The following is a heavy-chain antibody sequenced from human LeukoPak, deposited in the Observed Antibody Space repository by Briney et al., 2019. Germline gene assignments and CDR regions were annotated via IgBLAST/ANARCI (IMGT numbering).Heavy chain of an antibody. D-gene: IGHD3-16*01. J-gene: IGHJ4*02. V-gene: IGHV1-2*04. Sequence: ASVKVSCKASGYTFTDYHMHWVRQAPGQGLEWMGWINPNSGGTNYAQKFQGWVTMTRDTSISTAYMELSRLRSDDTAVYYCARDHDALYYFDYWGQGTLVTVSS. CDR3: ARDHDALYYFDY. CDR2: INPNSGGT. CDR1: GYTFTDYH.